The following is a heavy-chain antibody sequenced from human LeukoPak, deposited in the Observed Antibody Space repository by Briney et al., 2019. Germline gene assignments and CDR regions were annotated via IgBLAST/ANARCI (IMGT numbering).Heavy chain of an antibody. D-gene: IGHD2-2*01. Sequence: GGSLRLSCAVSGFTFSNYAIHWVRQAPGKGLEWVAFISYDGIIKYYADSVKGRFTISRDNSQNTLDLQMNSLRAEDTAVYYCAGQLGSTRSFDYWGQGTLVTVSS. CDR3: AGQLGSTRSFDY. CDR2: ISYDGIIK. CDR1: GFTFSNYA. V-gene: IGHV3-30-3*01. J-gene: IGHJ4*02.